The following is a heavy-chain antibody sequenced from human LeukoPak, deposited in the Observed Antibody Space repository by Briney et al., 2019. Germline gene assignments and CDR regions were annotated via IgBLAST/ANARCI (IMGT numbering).Heavy chain of an antibody. Sequence: SETLSLTCTVSGGSISSSSYYWGWIRQPPGKGLEWIGYIYYSGSTNYNPSLKSRVTISVDTSKNQFSLKLSSVTAADTAVYYCARLEPYCSSTSCPFDYWGQGTLVTVSS. CDR3: ARLEPYCSSTSCPFDY. J-gene: IGHJ4*02. CDR1: GGSISSSSYY. D-gene: IGHD2-2*01. CDR2: IYYSGST. V-gene: IGHV4-61*05.